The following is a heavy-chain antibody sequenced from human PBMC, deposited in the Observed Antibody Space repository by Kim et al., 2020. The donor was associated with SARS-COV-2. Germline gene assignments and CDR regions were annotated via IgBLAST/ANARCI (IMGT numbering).Heavy chain of an antibody. CDR3: AREGGQDYYGSGTRGRRSYGMDV. Sequence: ASVKVSCKASGYTFTSYGISWVRQAPGQGLEWMGWISAYNGNTNYAQKLQGRVTMTTDTSTSTAYMELRSLRSDDTAVYYCAREGGQDYYGSGTRGRRSYGMDVWGQGTTVTVSS. V-gene: IGHV1-18*04. J-gene: IGHJ6*02. CDR1: GYTFTSYG. CDR2: ISAYNGNT. D-gene: IGHD3-10*01.